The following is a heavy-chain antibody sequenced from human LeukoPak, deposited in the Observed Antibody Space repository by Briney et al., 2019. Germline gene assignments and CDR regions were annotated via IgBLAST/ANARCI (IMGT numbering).Heavy chain of an antibody. CDR1: TLTFSTYW. J-gene: IGHJ6*04. V-gene: IGHV3-74*01. CDR3: ARDGVGVDV. Sequence: GGSLRLSCAVSTLTFSTYWMHWVRQAPGKGLLWVSRINSDGSITNYADSVKGRFTISRDNGKNTLYLQMNSLRTEDTAVYYCARDGVGVDVWGKGTTVTVSS. CDR2: INSDGSIT. D-gene: IGHD3-3*01.